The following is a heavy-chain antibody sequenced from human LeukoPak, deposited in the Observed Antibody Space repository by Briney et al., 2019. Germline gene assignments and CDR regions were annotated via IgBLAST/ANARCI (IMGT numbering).Heavy chain of an antibody. CDR1: SDSMSNYY. Sequence: SETLSLTYTVASDSMSNYYWSWLRQPPREGLEWIRYIYYNGSTNCNPSLKSRVTISVDTSKNQSSLQLSPLKDSGTAVDYCSRIFNGYVYYGMDVWGQGTAVTVSS. CDR2: IYYNGST. V-gene: IGHV4-59*12. CDR3: SRIFNGYVYYGMDV. D-gene: IGHD5-12*01. J-gene: IGHJ6*02.